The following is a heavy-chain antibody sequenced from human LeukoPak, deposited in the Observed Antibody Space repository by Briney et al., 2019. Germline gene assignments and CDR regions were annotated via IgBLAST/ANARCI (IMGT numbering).Heavy chain of an antibody. J-gene: IGHJ3*02. CDR3: ARGSVVTAIYAFDI. CDR2: IYTSGST. Sequence: PSETLSLTCTVSGGSISSYYWSWIRQPAGKGLEWIGRIYTSGSTSYNPSLKSRVTISVDTSKNQFSLKLSSVTAADTAVYYCARGSVVTAIYAFDIWGQGTMVTVSS. CDR1: GGSISSYY. D-gene: IGHD2-21*02. V-gene: IGHV4-4*07.